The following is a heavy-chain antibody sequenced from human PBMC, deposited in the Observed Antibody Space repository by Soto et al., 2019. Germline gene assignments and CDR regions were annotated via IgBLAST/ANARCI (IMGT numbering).Heavy chain of an antibody. J-gene: IGHJ4*02. CDR1: GFRFRDYW. CDR2: IKQDESDK. CDR3: ARDKSGPADY. Sequence: GGSLRLSCAVSGFRFRDYWMSWVRQAPGKGLEWVANIKQDESDKYYVDSVKGRFTISRDNAKKALYLQMKSLRVDDTALYYCARDKSGPADYWGQGTMVTVSS. D-gene: IGHD5-12*01. V-gene: IGHV3-7*01.